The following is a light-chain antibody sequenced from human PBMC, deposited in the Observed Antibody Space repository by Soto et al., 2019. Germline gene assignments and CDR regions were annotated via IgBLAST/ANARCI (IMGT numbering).Light chain of an antibody. CDR2: AAS. CDR1: QGISNY. CDR3: QKYNSAPWT. Sequence: IQMTHSPSSLSASERYRVTITFRASQGISNYLAWYQQKPGEVPKLLIYAASTLQSGVPSRFSGSGSGTDFTLTISSLQPEDVATYYCQKYNSAPWTFGQGTKVDIK. V-gene: IGKV1-27*01. J-gene: IGKJ1*01.